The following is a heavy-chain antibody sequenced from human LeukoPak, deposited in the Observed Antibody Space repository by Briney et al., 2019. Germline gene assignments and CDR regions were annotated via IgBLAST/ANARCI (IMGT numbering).Heavy chain of an antibody. J-gene: IGHJ4*02. CDR1: GFTVSSNY. D-gene: IGHD1-1*01. CDR2: IYSGGST. Sequence: PGGSLRLSCAASGFTVSSNYMSWVRQAPGKGLEWVPVIYSGGSTYYADSVKGRFTISRDNSKNTLYLQMNSLRAEDTAVYYCARDAATVTLERMSFGYWGQGTLVTVSS. V-gene: IGHV3-53*01. CDR3: ARDAATVTLERMSFGY.